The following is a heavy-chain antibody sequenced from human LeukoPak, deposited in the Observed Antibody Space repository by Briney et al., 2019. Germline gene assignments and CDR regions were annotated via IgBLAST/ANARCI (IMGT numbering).Heavy chain of an antibody. Sequence: PGGSLRLSCAASGFTFSSYAMHWVRQAPGKGLEWVAVISYDGSNNYYADSVKGRFTISRDNAKNSLYLQMNSLRAEDTAVYYCARDKWELVLWGQGTLVTVSS. CDR2: ISYDGSNN. D-gene: IGHD1-26*01. V-gene: IGHV3-30*04. CDR3: ARDKWELVL. J-gene: IGHJ4*02. CDR1: GFTFSSYA.